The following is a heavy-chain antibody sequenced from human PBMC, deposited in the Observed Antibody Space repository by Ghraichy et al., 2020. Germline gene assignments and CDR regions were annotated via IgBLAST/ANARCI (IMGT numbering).Heavy chain of an antibody. Sequence: SVKVSCKASGGTFSSYAISWVRQAPGPGLEWMGGIIPIFGTANYAQKFQGRVTITADESTSTAYMELSSLRSEDTAVYYCAKGKRLPDYRYWGQGTLGTVSS. D-gene: IGHD6-25*01. CDR3: AKGKRLPDYRY. V-gene: IGHV1-69*13. J-gene: IGHJ4*02. CDR1: GGTFSSYA. CDR2: IIPIFGTA.